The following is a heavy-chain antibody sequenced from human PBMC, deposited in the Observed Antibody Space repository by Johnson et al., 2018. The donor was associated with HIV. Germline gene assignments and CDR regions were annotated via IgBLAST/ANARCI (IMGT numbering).Heavy chain of an antibody. CDR3: AKDKFMFLDNPVDAFDV. V-gene: IGHV3-30*04. D-gene: IGHD3/OR15-3a*01. J-gene: IGHJ3*01. CDR2: VSYDGSHK. Sequence: QVQLVESGGGVVQPGRSLRLSCAASGFSFSSYAMHWVRQAPGKGLEWVAVVSYDGSHKYYTDSVKGLSTISRDNSNNPLYLHMNRLRPDDTGVYYCAKDKFMFLDNPVDAFDVWGQGTMVTFSS. CDR1: GFSFSSYA.